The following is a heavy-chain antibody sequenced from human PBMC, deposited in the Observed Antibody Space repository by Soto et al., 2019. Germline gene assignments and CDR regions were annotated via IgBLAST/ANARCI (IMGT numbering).Heavy chain of an antibody. CDR2: IIPIFGTA. CDR3: ARAPRMALAGPGAAFDS. CDR1: GGTFSSYS. V-gene: IGHV1-69*01. J-gene: IGHJ3*02. D-gene: IGHD6-19*01. Sequence: QVQLVQSGAEVKKPGSSVKVSCKASGGTFSSYSISWVRPAPGQGLEWMGGIIPIFGTANYAQKFQGRVTITADESTSKDYMELRSLSSEDTGVYYCARAPRMALAGPGAAFDSWGQGTMVTGSS.